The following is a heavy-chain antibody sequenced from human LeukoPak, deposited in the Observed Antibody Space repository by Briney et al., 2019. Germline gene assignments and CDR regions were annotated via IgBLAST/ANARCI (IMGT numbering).Heavy chain of an antibody. CDR3: ARDGMTRRPRAFDY. CDR2: IYHSGST. J-gene: IGHJ4*02. Sequence: SETLSLTCAVYGGSFSGYYWGWIRQPPGKGLEWIGSIYHSGSTYYNPSLKSRVTISVDTSKNQFSLKLSSVTAADTAVYYCARDGMTRRPRAFDYWGQGTLVTVSS. D-gene: IGHD4-11*01. V-gene: IGHV4-34*01. CDR1: GGSFSGYY.